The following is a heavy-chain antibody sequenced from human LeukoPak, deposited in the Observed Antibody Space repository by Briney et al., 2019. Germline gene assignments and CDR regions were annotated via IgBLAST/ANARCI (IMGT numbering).Heavy chain of an antibody. CDR3: ARQGSGYFPYYSYYVDV. Sequence: SETLSLTCTVSGGSISSGGYYWSWIRQHPGKGLEWIGYIYYSGSTYYNPSLKSRVTISVDTSKNQFSLKLTSVTPADTAVYYCARQGSGYFPYYSYYVDVWGKGTTVTVSS. J-gene: IGHJ6*03. CDR2: IYYSGST. D-gene: IGHD3-22*01. CDR1: GGSISSGGYY. V-gene: IGHV4-31*03.